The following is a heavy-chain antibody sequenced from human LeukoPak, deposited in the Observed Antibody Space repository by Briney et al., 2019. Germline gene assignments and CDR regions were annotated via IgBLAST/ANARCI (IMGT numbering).Heavy chain of an antibody. CDR2: ISYDGSNK. Sequence: GGSLRLSCAASGFTFSSYAMHWVRQAPGKGLEWVAVISYDGSNKYYADSVKGRFTISRDNSKNTLYLQMNSLRSDDTAVYYCARDWWGSCPDYWGQGTLVTVSS. CDR1: GFTFSSYA. J-gene: IGHJ4*02. V-gene: IGHV3-30-3*01. CDR3: ARDWWGSCPDY. D-gene: IGHD6-13*01.